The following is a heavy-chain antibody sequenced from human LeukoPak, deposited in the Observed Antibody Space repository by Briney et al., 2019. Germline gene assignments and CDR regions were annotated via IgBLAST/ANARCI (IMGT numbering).Heavy chain of an antibody. V-gene: IGHV3-30*18. CDR2: ISYDGDKT. Sequence: GGTLRLSCVAAGFAFSDYGKDWVRQAPGKGLEWVALISYDGDKTYYVGSVKGRFTISRDNSKNTVFLQMDSLRTEDTAVYYCGKARQHWLATYSDSWGQGTLVTVSS. D-gene: IGHD5-12*01. J-gene: IGHJ4*02. CDR1: GFAFSDYG. CDR3: GKARQHWLATYSDS.